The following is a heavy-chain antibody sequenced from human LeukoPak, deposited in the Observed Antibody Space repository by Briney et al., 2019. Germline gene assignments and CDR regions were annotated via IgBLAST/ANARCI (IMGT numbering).Heavy chain of an antibody. J-gene: IGHJ4*02. CDR2: INPSGGST. CDR1: GYTFTSYY. D-gene: IGHD3-22*01. V-gene: IGHV1-46*01. Sequence: ASVKVSCKASGYTFTSYYMHWVRQAPGQGLEWMGIINPSGGSTSYAQKFQGRVTMTRDMSTSTVYMELSSLRSEDTAVYYCARGAYYDRSGYYYYGYWGQGTLVTVSS. CDR3: ARGAYYDRSGYYYYGY.